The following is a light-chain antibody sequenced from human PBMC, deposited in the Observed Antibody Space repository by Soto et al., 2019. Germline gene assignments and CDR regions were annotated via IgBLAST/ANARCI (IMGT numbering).Light chain of an antibody. V-gene: IGLV1-40*01. J-gene: IGLJ1*01. CDR3: QSYDKRLTAYV. Sequence: QSVLTQPPSVSGAPGQRVTISCSGTSSSIGAGYEVHWYHQLPGTAHKLVVSGNGNRPSGVPDRLSASKSGTSASLAITGLQAEDEGHYYCQSYDKRLTAYVFGTGTKVPV. CDR2: GNG. CDR1: SSSIGAGYE.